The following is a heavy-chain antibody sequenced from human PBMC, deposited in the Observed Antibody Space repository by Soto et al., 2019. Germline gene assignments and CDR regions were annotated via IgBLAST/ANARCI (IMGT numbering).Heavy chain of an antibody. CDR1: EFTFRSYG. V-gene: IGHV3-53*01. CDR3: VRPLPSGQNYGMDV. J-gene: IGHJ6*02. CDR2: IYNDGKT. Sequence: GGSLRLSCATSEFTFRSYGMSWVRQAPGKGLEWVSVIYNDGKTYYADSVKGRFTISRDASKNTLHLQMDSLRDEDTAVYYCVRPLPSGQNYGMDVWGQGTTVTVSS. D-gene: IGHD3-10*01.